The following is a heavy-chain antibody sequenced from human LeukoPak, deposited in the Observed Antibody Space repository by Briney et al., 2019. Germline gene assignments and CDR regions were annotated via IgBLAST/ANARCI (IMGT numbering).Heavy chain of an antibody. J-gene: IGHJ6*03. D-gene: IGHD1-26*01. CDR1: GFTFNSYA. Sequence: PGGSLRLSCAASGFTFNSYAFNWVRQAPGKGLEWVSYISSSSNVIYYTDSVKGRFTISRDNARNLLSLQMNSLRAEDTAVYYCARDPYSGTYGDTYYYYMDVWGKGTTVTISS. CDR2: ISSSSNVI. CDR3: ARDPYSGTYGDTYYYYMDV. V-gene: IGHV3-48*01.